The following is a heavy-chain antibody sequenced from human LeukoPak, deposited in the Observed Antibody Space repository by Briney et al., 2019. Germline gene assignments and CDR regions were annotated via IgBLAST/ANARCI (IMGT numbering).Heavy chain of an antibody. V-gene: IGHV3-23*01. CDR2: ISGSGGST. D-gene: IGHD6-19*01. Sequence: GGSLRLSCAASGFTFSSYAMSWVRQAPGKGLEWVSGISGSGGSTYYADSVKGRFTISRDNSKNTLYLQMNSLRAEDTAVYYCAKPGPSGWYYHCDYWGQGTLVTVSS. CDR3: AKPGPSGWYYHCDY. CDR1: GFTFSSYA. J-gene: IGHJ4*02.